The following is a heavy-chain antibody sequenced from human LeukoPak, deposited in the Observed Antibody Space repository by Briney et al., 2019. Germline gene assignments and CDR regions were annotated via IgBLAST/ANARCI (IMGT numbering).Heavy chain of an antibody. CDR1: GLTFSNAW. Sequence: PGGSLRLSCAASGLTFSNAWMSWVRQAPGKGLEWVCRVRGKTDGGTTDYSAPGKVRFTISIAESENTLHLKSHRLEAEDTAEYYCLTDRYFSVWYHGYWGRGAMVTVPS. CDR2: VRGKTDGGTT. V-gene: IGHV3-15*01. CDR3: LTDRYFSVWYHGY. J-gene: IGHJ4*02. D-gene: IGHD3-9*01.